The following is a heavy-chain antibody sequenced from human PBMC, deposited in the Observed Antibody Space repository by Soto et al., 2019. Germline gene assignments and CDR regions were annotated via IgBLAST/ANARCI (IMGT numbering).Heavy chain of an antibody. CDR1: GGSISSTNW. CDR2: IYHTGGT. J-gene: IGHJ4*02. D-gene: IGHD1-26*01. V-gene: IGHV4-4*02. CDR3: ARDQYSGSYGDY. Sequence: SETLSLTCAVSGGSISSTNWWSWVRQPPGKGLEWIGEIYHTGGTNYNPSLKSRVTISVDKSKNQFSLKLNSVTAADTAVYYCARDQYSGSYGDYWGQGSLVTVSS.